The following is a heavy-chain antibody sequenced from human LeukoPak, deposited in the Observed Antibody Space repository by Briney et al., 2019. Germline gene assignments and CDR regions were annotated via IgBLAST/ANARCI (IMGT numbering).Heavy chain of an antibody. CDR1: GFTFTSSA. Sequence: VASVKVSCKASGFTFTSSAMQWVRQARGQRLEWIGWIVVGSGNTNYAQKFQERVTITRDMSTSTAYMELSSLRSEDTAVYYCAASPPLYYDSSGYVYWGQGTLVTVSS. CDR2: IVVGSGNT. D-gene: IGHD3-22*01. J-gene: IGHJ4*02. CDR3: AASPPLYYDSSGYVY. V-gene: IGHV1-58*02.